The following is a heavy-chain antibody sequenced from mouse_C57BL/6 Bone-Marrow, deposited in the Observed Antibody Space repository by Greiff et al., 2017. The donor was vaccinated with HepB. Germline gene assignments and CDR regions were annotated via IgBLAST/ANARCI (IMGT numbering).Heavy chain of an antibody. V-gene: IGHV1-69*01. CDR1: GYTFTSYW. CDR2: IDPSDSYT. CDR3: ARDEDVGYQAGFAY. D-gene: IGHD2-3*01. Sequence: VQLQQPGAELVMPGASVKLSCKASGYTFTSYWMHWVKQRPGQGLEWIGEIDPSDSYTNYNQKFKGKSTLTVDKSSSTAYMQLSSLTSEDSAVYYWARDEDVGYQAGFAYWGQGTLVTVSA. J-gene: IGHJ3*01.